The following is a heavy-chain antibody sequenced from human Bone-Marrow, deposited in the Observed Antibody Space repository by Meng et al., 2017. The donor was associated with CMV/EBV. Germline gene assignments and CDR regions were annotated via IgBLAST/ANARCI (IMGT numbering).Heavy chain of an antibody. J-gene: IGHJ6*02. D-gene: IGHD1-26*01. V-gene: IGHV4-30-4*08. CDR2: IYYSGST. Sequence: SETLSLTCTVSGGSISSGDYYWSWIRQPPGKGLEWIGYIYYSGSTYYNPSLKSRVTISVDTSKNHFSLKLYSVTATDTAVYYCASGSALGYYGMDLWGQGTTVTVSS. CDR3: ASGSALGYYGMDL. CDR1: GGSISSGDYY.